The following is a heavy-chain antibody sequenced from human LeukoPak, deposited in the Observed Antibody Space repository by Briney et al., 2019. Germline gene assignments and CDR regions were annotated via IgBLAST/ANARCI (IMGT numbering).Heavy chain of an antibody. CDR3: AKEGDYDILTGCPRGIDY. V-gene: IGHV3-53*01. J-gene: IGHJ4*02. Sequence: GGSLRLSCAASGFTVSSNYMSWVRQAPGKGLEWVSVIYSGGSTYYADSVKGRFTISRDNSKNTLYLQMNSLRAEDTAVYYCAKEGDYDILTGCPRGIDYWGQGTLVTVSS. D-gene: IGHD3-9*01. CDR2: IYSGGST. CDR1: GFTVSSNY.